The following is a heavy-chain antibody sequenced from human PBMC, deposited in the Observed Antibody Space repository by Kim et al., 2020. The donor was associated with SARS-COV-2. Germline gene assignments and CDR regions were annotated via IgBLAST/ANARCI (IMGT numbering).Heavy chain of an antibody. D-gene: IGHD2-2*02. CDR1: GYTFTSYY. CDR2: INPSGGST. J-gene: IGHJ4*02. CDR3: ARVVGDCSSTSCYMFLLDY. V-gene: IGHV1-46*01. Sequence: ASVKVSCKASGYTFTSYYMHWVRQAPGQGLEWMGIINPSGGSTSYAQKFRGRVTMTRDTSTSTVYMELSSLRSEDTAVYYCARVVGDCSSTSCYMFLLDYWGQGTLVTVSS.